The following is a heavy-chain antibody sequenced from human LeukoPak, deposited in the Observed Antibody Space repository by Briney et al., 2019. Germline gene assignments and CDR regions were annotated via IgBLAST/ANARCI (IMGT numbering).Heavy chain of an antibody. V-gene: IGHV4-59*01. J-gene: IGHJ5*02. CDR2: IYYSGST. CDR3: ARASTVTTSWFDP. D-gene: IGHD4-17*01. CDR1: GASISSYY. Sequence: SETLSLTCTVSGASISSYYWSWIRQPPGKGLEWIGYIYYSGSTNYNPSLKSRVTISVDTSKNQFSLKLSSVTAADTAVYYCARASTVTTSWFDPWGQGTLVTVSS.